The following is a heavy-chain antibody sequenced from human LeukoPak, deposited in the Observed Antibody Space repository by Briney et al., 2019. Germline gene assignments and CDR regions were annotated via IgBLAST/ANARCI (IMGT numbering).Heavy chain of an antibody. CDR3: ARDRARSWRWLQPYYFDY. J-gene: IGHJ4*02. CDR2: ISGSGGST. D-gene: IGHD5-24*01. Sequence: GGSLRLSCAASGFTFSSYAMSWVRQAPGKGLEWVSAISGSGGSTYYADSVKGRFTISRDNSKNTLYLQMNSLRAEDTAVYYCARDRARSWRWLQPYYFDYWGQGTLVTVSS. V-gene: IGHV3-23*01. CDR1: GFTFSSYA.